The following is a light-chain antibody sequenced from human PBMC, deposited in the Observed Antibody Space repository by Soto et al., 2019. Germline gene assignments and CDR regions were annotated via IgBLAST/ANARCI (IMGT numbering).Light chain of an antibody. V-gene: IGKV1-16*01. Sequence: DIQMTQSPSSLSASVGDRVIITCRASQDINRYLAWFQQKPGKAPKSLIYGAFILQGGVPSRFNGSGSGIDFTLTINSRQPEYFAGYFCQQYDTDPLSFGGGTRVDVK. CDR1: QDINRY. CDR2: GAF. CDR3: QQYDTDPLS. J-gene: IGKJ4*01.